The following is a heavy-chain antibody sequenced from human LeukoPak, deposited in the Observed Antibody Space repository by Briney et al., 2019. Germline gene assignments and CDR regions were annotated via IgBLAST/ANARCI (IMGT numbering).Heavy chain of an antibody. CDR3: AKDQLSSGYYYGRFDY. CDR2: IRYDGSNK. D-gene: IGHD3-22*01. CDR1: GFTFSSYG. V-gene: IGHV3-30*02. Sequence: GGSLRLSCAASGFTFSSYGMHWVRQAPGKGLEWVAFIRYDGSNKYYADSVKGRFTISRDNAKNSLYLQMNSLRAEDTAVYYCAKDQLSSGYYYGRFDYWGQGTLVTVSS. J-gene: IGHJ4*02.